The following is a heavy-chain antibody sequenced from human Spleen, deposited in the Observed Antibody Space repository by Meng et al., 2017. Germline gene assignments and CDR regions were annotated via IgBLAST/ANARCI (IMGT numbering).Heavy chain of an antibody. Sequence: GESLKISCAASGFTFSSYWMSWVRQAPGKGLEWVANIKQDGSEKYYVDSVKGRFTISRDNAKNSLYLQMNSLRAEDTAVYYCARGSSSSGYSDWYFDLWGRGTLVTVSS. CDR2: IKQDGSEK. CDR3: ARGSSSSGYSDWYFDL. D-gene: IGHD3-22*01. CDR1: GFTFSSYW. V-gene: IGHV3-7*01. J-gene: IGHJ2*01.